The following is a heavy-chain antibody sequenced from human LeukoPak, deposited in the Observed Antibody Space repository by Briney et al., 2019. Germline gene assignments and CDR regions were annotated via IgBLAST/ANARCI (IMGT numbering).Heavy chain of an antibody. J-gene: IGHJ4*02. CDR3: ARDRGVTMVRGVIDSFDY. CDR1: GYTFTNYA. D-gene: IGHD3-10*01. CDR2: INAGNGNT. Sequence: ASVKVSCKASGYTFTNYAMHWVRQAPGQRLAWMGWINAGNGNTKYSQKFQGRVTITRDTSASTAYMKLSSLRSEDTAVYYCARDRGVTMVRGVIDSFDYWGQGALVTVSS. V-gene: IGHV1-3*01.